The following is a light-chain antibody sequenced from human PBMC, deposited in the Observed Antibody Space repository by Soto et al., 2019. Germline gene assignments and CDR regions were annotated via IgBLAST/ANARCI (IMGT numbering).Light chain of an antibody. V-gene: IGKV3-11*02. CDR3: HQRTNWPSIT. CDR2: GAS. CDR1: QSVSNY. Sequence: EIVLTQSPATLSLSPGETATLSCRASQSVSNYLAWYQHKPGQAPRLLIYGASNRATGVSARISGSGSGRDFSLNINSLEPEDSAVYYCHQRTNWPSITFGQGTRLEI. J-gene: IGKJ5*01.